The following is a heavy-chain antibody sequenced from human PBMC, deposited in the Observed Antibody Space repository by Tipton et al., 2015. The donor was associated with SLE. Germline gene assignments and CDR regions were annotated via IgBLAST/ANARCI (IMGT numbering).Heavy chain of an antibody. CDR2: IYASGST. CDR1: GGSLSSYY. J-gene: IGHJ4*02. Sequence: TLSLTCTVSGGSLSSYYWSWIRQPAGKGLEWIGRIYASGSTEYNPSLQSRITMSVDTSKNQFSLKLNSVTAADTAVYYCVGDSRNLDYWGQGTLVTVSS. CDR3: VGDSRNLDY. D-gene: IGHD2-2*01. V-gene: IGHV4-4*07.